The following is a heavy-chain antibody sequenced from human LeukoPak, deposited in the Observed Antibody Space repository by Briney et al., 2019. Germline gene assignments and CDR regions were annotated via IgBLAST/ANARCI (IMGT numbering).Heavy chain of an antibody. Sequence: WASVKVSCKASGYTFTNYGISWVRQAPGQGLEWMGWINTNTGNPTYAQGFTGRFVFSLDTSVSTAYLQISSLKAEDTAVYYCARVLNMVTCDYWGQGALVTVSS. J-gene: IGHJ4*02. D-gene: IGHD5-18*01. V-gene: IGHV7-4-1*02. CDR1: GYTFTNYG. CDR3: ARVLNMVTCDY. CDR2: INTNTGNP.